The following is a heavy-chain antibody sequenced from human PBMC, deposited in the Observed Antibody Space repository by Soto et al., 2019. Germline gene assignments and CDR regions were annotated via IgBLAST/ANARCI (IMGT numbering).Heavy chain of an antibody. CDR3: ARTTFITKYYFDY. CDR2: IYYSGST. CDR1: GGSISSGGYY. D-gene: IGHD3-22*01. Sequence: SETLSLTCTVSGGSISSGGYYWSWIRQHPGKGLEWIGYIYYSGSTYYNPSLKSRVTISVDTSKNQFSLKLSSVTAADTAVYYCARTTFITKYYFDYWGQGTLVTVSS. J-gene: IGHJ4*02. V-gene: IGHV4-31*03.